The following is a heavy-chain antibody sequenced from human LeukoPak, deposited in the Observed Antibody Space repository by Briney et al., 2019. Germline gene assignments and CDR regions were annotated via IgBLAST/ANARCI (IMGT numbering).Heavy chain of an antibody. CDR2: ISYDGSNK. CDR3: AKATYSSSWYHLDY. CDR1: GFTFSSYG. Sequence: GRSLRLSCAASGFTFSSYGMHWVRQAPGKGLEWVAVISYDGSNKYYADSVKGRFTISRDNSKNTLYLQMNSLRAEDTAVYYCAKATYSSSWYHLDYWGQGTLVTVSS. D-gene: IGHD6-13*01. J-gene: IGHJ4*02. V-gene: IGHV3-30*18.